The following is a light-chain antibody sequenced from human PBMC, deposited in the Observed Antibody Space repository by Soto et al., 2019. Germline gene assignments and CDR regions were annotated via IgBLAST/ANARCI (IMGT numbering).Light chain of an antibody. J-gene: IGLJ3*02. CDR1: SSNIGAGYD. CDR2: GNS. V-gene: IGLV1-40*01. Sequence: QSVLTQPPSVSGAPGQGVTISCTGSSSNIGAGYDVHWYQQLPGTAPKLLIYGNSNRPSGVPDRFSGSKSGTSASLAITGLQAEDDADYYCQSYDSSLSGWVFGGGTKLTVL. CDR3: QSYDSSLSGWV.